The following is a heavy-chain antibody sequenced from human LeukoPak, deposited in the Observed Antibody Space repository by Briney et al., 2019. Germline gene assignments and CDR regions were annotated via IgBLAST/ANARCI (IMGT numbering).Heavy chain of an antibody. CDR2: ISGSSGST. CDR1: GFTFSSYA. Sequence: PGGSLRLSCAASGFTFSSYAMSWVRQAPGKGLEWVSAISGSSGSTYYADSVKGRFTISRDISKNTLYLQMNSLRAEDTAVYYCAKAPPSSYYYYYGMDVWGQGTTVTVSS. D-gene: IGHD6-13*01. V-gene: IGHV3-23*01. CDR3: AKAPPSSYYYYYGMDV. J-gene: IGHJ6*02.